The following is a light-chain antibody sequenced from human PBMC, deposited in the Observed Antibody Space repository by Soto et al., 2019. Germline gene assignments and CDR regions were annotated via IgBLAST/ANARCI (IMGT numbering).Light chain of an antibody. V-gene: IGKV3-15*01. CDR2: GAS. J-gene: IGKJ1*01. CDR3: QHYNNWPRT. CDR1: QSVSSN. Sequence: EIVMTQSPATLSVSTGERATLSCRVSQSVSSNLAWYQQKPGQAPRLLIYGASTRATGIPARFSGSGSGTEFTLTISSLHSEDFTVYYCQHYNNWPRTFGQGTKVEIK.